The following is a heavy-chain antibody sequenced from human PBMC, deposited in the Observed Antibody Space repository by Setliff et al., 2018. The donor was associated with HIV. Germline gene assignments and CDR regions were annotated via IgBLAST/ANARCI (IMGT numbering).Heavy chain of an antibody. D-gene: IGHD3-22*01. V-gene: IGHV3-23*01. CDR2: ISGSGANP. CDR3: ARGSWAGYESGGYYHFDF. J-gene: IGHJ4*02. Sequence: GESLKISCAASGFTFSSYAMSWVRQAPGQGLEWVSGISGSGANPYNADFVEGRFTVSRDNSKNTLYLQMNGLRAEDTALYFCARGSWAGYESGGYYHFDFWGQGTLVTVSS. CDR1: GFTFSSYA.